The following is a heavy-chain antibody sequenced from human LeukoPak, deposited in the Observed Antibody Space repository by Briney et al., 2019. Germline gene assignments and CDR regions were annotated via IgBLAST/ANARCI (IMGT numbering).Heavy chain of an antibody. V-gene: IGHV3-49*04. J-gene: IGHJ4*02. CDR3: TRDLGAYGDYGVDY. Sequence: GSLRLSCAVSGFTFGDFAMSWVREAPGEGLEWVGYIRNKAFGGTTEHAASVKGRFTISRDDSKSIAYLQMNSLKTEDTAVYYCTRDLGAYGDYGVDYWGQGTLVTVSS. CDR1: GFTFGDFA. CDR2: IRNKAFGGTT. D-gene: IGHD4-17*01.